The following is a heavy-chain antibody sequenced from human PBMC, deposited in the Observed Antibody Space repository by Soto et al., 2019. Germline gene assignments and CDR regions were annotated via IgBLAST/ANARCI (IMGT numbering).Heavy chain of an antibody. D-gene: IGHD6-19*01. V-gene: IGHV3-30*18. Sequence: PGGSLRLSCAASGFTFSSYGMHWVRQAPGEGLEWVAVVSYDGSDKYYGDPVKGRFTISRDNSKNTLYLQMNRLRGEDTAVYYCAKDRSIGVAGSYAMDVWGRGTTVTVSS. CDR3: AKDRSIGVAGSYAMDV. CDR2: VSYDGSDK. J-gene: IGHJ6*02. CDR1: GFTFSSYG.